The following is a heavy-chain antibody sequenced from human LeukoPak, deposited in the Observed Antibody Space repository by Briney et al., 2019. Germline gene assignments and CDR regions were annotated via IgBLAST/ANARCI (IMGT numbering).Heavy chain of an antibody. D-gene: IGHD6-19*01. J-gene: IGHJ4*02. CDR2: IFSDGSS. Sequence: PGGSLRLSCAASGFTVSSNYISWVRQAPGKGLEWVSVIFSDGSSYYTDPVKGRFSISIDISKNTLYLQMNSLRAEDTAMYYCARKTPSGGWNFDYWGQGTLVTVSS. V-gene: IGHV3-53*01. CDR1: GFTVSSNY. CDR3: ARKTPSGGWNFDY.